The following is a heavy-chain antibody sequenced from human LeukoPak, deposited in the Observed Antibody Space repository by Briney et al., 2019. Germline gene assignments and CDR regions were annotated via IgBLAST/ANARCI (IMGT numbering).Heavy chain of an antibody. CDR2: ISYDGSNK. Sequence: GGSLRLSCAASGFTFSSYAMHWVRQAQGKGLEWVAVISYDGSNKNYADSVKGRFTISRDNSKNTLYLQMNSLRTEDTAVYYCARQKDIVVVTSHAFDIWGQGTMVTVSS. CDR1: GFTFSSYA. J-gene: IGHJ3*02. D-gene: IGHD2-21*02. V-gene: IGHV3-30-3*01. CDR3: ARQKDIVVVTSHAFDI.